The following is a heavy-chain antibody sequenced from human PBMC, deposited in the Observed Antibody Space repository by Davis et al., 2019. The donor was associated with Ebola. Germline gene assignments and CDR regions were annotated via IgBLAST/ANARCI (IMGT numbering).Heavy chain of an antibody. CDR2: INSGSTYV. CDR1: GFSFTTYS. D-gene: IGHD5-18*01. CDR3: ARASIQDGYSYRYYFDY. Sequence: GESLKISCAAAGFSFTTYSMSWVRQAPGKGLEWVSSINSGSTYVFYADSVKGRFTISRDNAKSTLYLQMNSLRAEDTAVYYCARASIQDGYSYRYYFDYWGQGTLVTVSS. J-gene: IGHJ4*02. V-gene: IGHV3-21*01.